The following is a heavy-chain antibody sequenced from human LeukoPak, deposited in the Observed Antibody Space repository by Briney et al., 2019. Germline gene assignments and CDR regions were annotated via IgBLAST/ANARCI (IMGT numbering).Heavy chain of an antibody. Sequence: GGSLRLSCAASGFTFSDYGMHWVRQAPGKGLEWVAVISYDGSNKYYADSVKGRFTISRDNSQNTLYLQMNSLRTEDTAVYYCAKVRWDNSGWYYLDYWGQGTLVTVSS. J-gene: IGHJ4*02. CDR2: ISYDGSNK. V-gene: IGHV3-30*18. CDR1: GFTFSDYG. CDR3: AKVRWDNSGWYYLDY. D-gene: IGHD6-19*01.